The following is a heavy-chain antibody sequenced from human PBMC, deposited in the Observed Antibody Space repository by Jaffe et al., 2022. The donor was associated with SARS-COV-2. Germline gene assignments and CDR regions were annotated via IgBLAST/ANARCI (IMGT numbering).Heavy chain of an antibody. J-gene: IGHJ4*02. D-gene: IGHD3-10*01. CDR1: GYTFTGYY. CDR3: ARGRGLSYVEGAIDY. V-gene: IGHV1-2*04. CDR2: INPNSGGT. Sequence: QVQLVQSGAEVKKPGASVKVSCKASGYTFTGYYMHWVRQAPGQGLEWMGWINPNSGGTNYAQKFQGWVTMTRDTSISTAYMELSRLRSDDTAVYYCARGRGLSYVEGAIDYWGQGTLVTVSS.